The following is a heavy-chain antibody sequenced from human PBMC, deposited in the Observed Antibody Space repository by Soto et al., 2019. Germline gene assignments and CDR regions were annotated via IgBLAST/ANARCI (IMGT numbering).Heavy chain of an antibody. D-gene: IGHD6-13*01. Sequence: QVQLVQSGAEVKKPGASVKVSCTASGYTFTHYAIHWVRHAPGQRLEWMGFINAGSGNTKDSRTFQGRLTFTKDTSASTAYMDLSSLRSEDTAIYYCARGLAADGAWGQGTLVTVSS. V-gene: IGHV1-3*01. CDR2: INAGSGNT. J-gene: IGHJ5*02. CDR1: GYTFTHYA. CDR3: ARGLAADGA.